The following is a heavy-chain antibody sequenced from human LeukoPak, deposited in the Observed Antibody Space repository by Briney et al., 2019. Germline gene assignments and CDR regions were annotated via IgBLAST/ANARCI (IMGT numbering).Heavy chain of an antibody. V-gene: IGHV4-34*01. J-gene: IGHJ4*02. D-gene: IGHD4-17*01. CDR1: GGSFSGYY. Sequence: SETLSLTCAVYGGSFSGYYWSWIRQSPGKGLEWIGEINHSGSTNYNPSLKSRVTISVDTSKNQFSLKLSSVTAADTAVYYCARGPAYGYWGQGTLVTVSS. CDR3: ARGPAYGY. CDR2: INHSGST.